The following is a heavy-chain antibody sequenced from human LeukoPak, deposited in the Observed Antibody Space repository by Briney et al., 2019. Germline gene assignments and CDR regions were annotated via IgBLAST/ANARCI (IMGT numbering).Heavy chain of an antibody. J-gene: IGHJ4*02. CDR1: GFTFSGFA. CDR3: ARVDY. Sequence: GGSLRLSCAGSGFTFSGFAMHWVRQAPGKGLEWVAAISYHGRDKYYADAVSGRFTISRDNAKNSLYLQMNSLRAEDTAVYYCARVDYWGQGTLVTVSS. V-gene: IGHV3-30*04. CDR2: ISYHGRDK.